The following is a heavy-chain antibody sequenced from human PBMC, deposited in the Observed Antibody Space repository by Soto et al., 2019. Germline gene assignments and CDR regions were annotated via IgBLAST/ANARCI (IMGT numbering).Heavy chain of an antibody. CDR1: GFTFTSYA. V-gene: IGHV3-23*01. CDR2: ISGNGGST. J-gene: IGHJ4*02. Sequence: PGGSLRLSCAASGFTFTSYAMSWFRRSPGRGLEWVSIISGNGGSTYYAASVKGRFTISRDNTKNTLYLQMDSLTAADTAVYYCAKGSEFSNSYTLDFDFWGQGALVTVSS. CDR3: AKGSEFSNSYTLDFDF. D-gene: IGHD6-6*01.